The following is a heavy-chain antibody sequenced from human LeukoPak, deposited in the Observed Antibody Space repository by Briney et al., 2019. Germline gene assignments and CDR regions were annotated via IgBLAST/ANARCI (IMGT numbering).Heavy chain of an antibody. Sequence: GGSLRLSCAASGFTFSSYGMHWVRQAPGKGLEWVAVISYDGSNKNYADSVKGRFTISRDISKNTLYLQMNSLRSDDTAVYYCARFPRGGTPYYYYGMDVWGQGTTVTVSS. CDR3: ARFPRGGTPYYYYGMDV. CDR2: ISYDGSNK. V-gene: IGHV3-30*03. D-gene: IGHD2-15*01. CDR1: GFTFSSYG. J-gene: IGHJ6*02.